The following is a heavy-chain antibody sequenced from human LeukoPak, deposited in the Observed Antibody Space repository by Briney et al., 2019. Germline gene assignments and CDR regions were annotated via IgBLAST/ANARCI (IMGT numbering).Heavy chain of an antibody. CDR1: GGSISSYY. J-gene: IGHJ4*02. Sequence: SETLSLTCTVSGGSISSYYWSWIRQPPGKGLVWIGYIYYSGSTNYNPSLKSRVSISVDTSKHQFSLKPRSVTAAGTAVYYCAREAQGLIAAAGEFDYWGQGTLVTVSS. CDR3: AREAQGLIAAAGEFDY. V-gene: IGHV4-59*01. D-gene: IGHD6-13*01. CDR2: IYYSGST.